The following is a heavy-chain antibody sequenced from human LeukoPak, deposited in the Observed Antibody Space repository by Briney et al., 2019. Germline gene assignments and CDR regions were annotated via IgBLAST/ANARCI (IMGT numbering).Heavy chain of an antibody. CDR1: GGTFSSYA. V-gene: IGHV1-2*02. CDR2: INPNSGGT. Sequence: GASVKVSCKASGGTFSSYAISWVRQAPGQGLEWMGWINPNSGGTNYAQKFQGRVTMTRDTSISTAYMELSRLRSDDTAVYYCARARLPAVTGDAFDIWGQGTMVTVSS. D-gene: IGHD6-13*01. CDR3: ARARLPAVTGDAFDI. J-gene: IGHJ3*02.